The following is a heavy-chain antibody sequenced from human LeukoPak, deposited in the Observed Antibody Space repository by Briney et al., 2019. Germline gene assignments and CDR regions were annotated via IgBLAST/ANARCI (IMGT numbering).Heavy chain of an antibody. J-gene: IGHJ5*02. CDR3: AKQSDIVVVPAVFDP. CDR2: IYPGDSDT. D-gene: IGHD2-2*01. V-gene: IGHV5-51*01. Sequence: GESLKISCKGSGYIFTSYWIGWVRQMPGKGLEWMGIIYPGDSDTRYSPSFQGQVTISADKSISTAYLQGSSLKASDTAMYYCAKQSDIVVVPAVFDPWGQGTLVTVSS. CDR1: GYIFTSYW.